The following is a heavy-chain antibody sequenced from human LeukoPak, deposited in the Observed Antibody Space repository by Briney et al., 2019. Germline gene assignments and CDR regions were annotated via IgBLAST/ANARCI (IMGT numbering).Heavy chain of an antibody. J-gene: IGHJ4*02. CDR3: VKVRIWGSESFYPGDY. CDR2: ISNNGGNT. CDR1: GFIFSNYA. Sequence: PGGSLRLSCSASGFIFSNYAMHWVRQAPGKGLEYVSAISNNGGNTYYADSVKGRFTISRDNSKNTLYLQMSSLRAEDTAVYYCVKVRIWGSESFYPGDYWGQGTLVTVSS. D-gene: IGHD3-10*01. V-gene: IGHV3-64D*09.